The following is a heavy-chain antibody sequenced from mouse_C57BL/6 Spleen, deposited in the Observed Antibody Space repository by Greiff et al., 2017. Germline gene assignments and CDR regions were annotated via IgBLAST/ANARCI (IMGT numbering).Heavy chain of an antibody. J-gene: IGHJ2*01. D-gene: IGHD1-1*01. CDR3: ARGGSSVYYFDY. CDR1: GYTFTNYW. V-gene: IGHV1-63*01. CDR2: IYPGGGYT. Sequence: VQLVESGAELVRPGTSVKMSCKASGYTFTNYWIGWAKQRPGHGLEWIGDIYPGGGYTNYNEKFKGKATLTADKSSSTAYMQFSSLTSEDSAISYCARGGSSVYYFDYWGPGTTLTVSS.